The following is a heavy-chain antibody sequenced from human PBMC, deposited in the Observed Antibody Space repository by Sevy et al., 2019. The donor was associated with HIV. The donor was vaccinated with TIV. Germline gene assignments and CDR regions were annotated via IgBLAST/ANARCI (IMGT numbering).Heavy chain of an antibody. CDR3: PSGGRHYYDSTRYYEFGTFDY. Sequence: WEALSLTCTVSGGSISSYYWSWIRQPPGKGLEWIGYIYYTGSTNCNPSLKSRVTISVDTSKNQFSLKLSSVTAADTAVYSCPSGGRHYYDSTRYYEFGTFDYWGQGTQVTVSS. CDR1: GGSISSYY. J-gene: IGHJ4*02. V-gene: IGHV4-59*01. CDR2: IYYTGST. D-gene: IGHD3-22*01.